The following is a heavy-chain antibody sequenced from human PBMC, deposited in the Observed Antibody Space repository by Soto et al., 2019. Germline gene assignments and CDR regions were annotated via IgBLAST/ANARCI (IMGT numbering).Heavy chain of an antibody. J-gene: IGHJ6*02. D-gene: IGHD3-10*01. V-gene: IGHV4-59*01. CDR1: GGSISSYY. Sequence: SETLSLTYTVSGGSISSYYWSWIRQPPGKGLEWIGYIYYSGSTNYNPSLKSRVTISVDTSKNQFSLKLSSVTAADTAVYYCARAGGSGSYLYYYYGMDVWGQGTTVT. CDR3: ARAGGSGSYLYYYYGMDV. CDR2: IYYSGST.